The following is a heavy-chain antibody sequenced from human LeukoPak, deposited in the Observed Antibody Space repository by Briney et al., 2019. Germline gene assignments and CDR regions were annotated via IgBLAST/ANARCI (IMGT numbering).Heavy chain of an antibody. Sequence: GESLKISCKGSGYSFTSYYMHWVRQAPGQGLEWMGRINPNSGGTNYAQKFQGRVTMTRDTSISTAYMELSRLRSDDTAVYYCASGPYNWNDGGDYWGQGTLVTVSS. CDR1: GYSFTSYY. CDR2: INPNSGGT. V-gene: IGHV1-2*06. J-gene: IGHJ4*02. CDR3: ASGPYNWNDGGDY. D-gene: IGHD1-20*01.